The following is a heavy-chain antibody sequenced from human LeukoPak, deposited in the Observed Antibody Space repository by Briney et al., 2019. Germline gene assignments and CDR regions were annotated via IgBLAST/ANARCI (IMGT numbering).Heavy chain of an antibody. V-gene: IGHV3-30*03. CDR3: ARVTYGGNSDY. CDR2: ISYDGSNK. CDR1: GFTFSSYG. D-gene: IGHD4-23*01. J-gene: IGHJ4*02. Sequence: GGSLRLSCAASGFTFSSYGMHWVRQAPGKGLEWVAVISYDGSNKYYADSVKGRFTISRDNSKNTLYLQMNSLRAEDTAVYYCARVTYGGNSDYWGQGTLVTVSS.